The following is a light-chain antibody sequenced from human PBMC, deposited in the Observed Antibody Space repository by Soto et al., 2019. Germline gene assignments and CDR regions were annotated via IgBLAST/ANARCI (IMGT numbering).Light chain of an antibody. CDR3: QQYNNWPSIT. CDR1: QSISSN. CDR2: GAS. J-gene: IGKJ5*01. V-gene: IGKV3D-15*01. Sequence: EIVLTQSPGTLSLSPGERATLYCRAIQSISSNYLAWYQQKPGQAPRLLIYGASSRATGITDRFSGSGSGTEFTLTISSLQSEDFAVYYCQQYNNWPSITFGQGTRLEIK.